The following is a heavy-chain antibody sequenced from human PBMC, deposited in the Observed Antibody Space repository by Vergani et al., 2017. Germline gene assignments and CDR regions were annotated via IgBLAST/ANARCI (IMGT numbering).Heavy chain of an antibody. D-gene: IGHD3-10*01. Sequence: QVQLVQSGAEVKKPGASVKVSCKASGYTFTGYYMHWVRQAPGQGLEWMGWINPNSGGTNYAQKFQGRVTMTRNTSISTAYMELSSLRSEDTAVYYCARGGVLLWFGEPNWFDPWGQGTLVTVSS. V-gene: IGHV1-2*02. J-gene: IGHJ5*02. CDR3: ARGGVLLWFGEPNWFDP. CDR2: INPNSGGT. CDR1: GYTFTGYY.